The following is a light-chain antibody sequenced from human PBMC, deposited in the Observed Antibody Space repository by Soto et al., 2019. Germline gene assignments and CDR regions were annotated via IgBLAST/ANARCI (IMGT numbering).Light chain of an antibody. CDR3: QQFTTFPRT. Sequence: EVVMTQSPATLSVSPGESATLSCRASQTVSSNLAWYQQKPGQAPRLLIDGSFTRATGVPARFSASRSGTEFTLTITSPQSEDVATYYCQQFTTFPRTFGQGTKVEIK. CDR1: QTVSSN. V-gene: IGKV3-15*01. J-gene: IGKJ1*01. CDR2: GSF.